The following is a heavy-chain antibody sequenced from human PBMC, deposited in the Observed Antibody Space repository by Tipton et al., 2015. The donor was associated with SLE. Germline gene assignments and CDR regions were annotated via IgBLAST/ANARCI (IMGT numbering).Heavy chain of an antibody. CDR2: IYHSGST. Sequence: TLSLTCAVYGGSFSAYYWSWIRQPPGKGLEWIGYIYHSGSTYYNPSLKSRVTISVDRSKNQFSLKLSSVTAADTAVYYCARDCGGDCYYGMDVWGQGTTVTVSS. J-gene: IGHJ6*02. V-gene: IGHV4-30-2*01. D-gene: IGHD2-21*01. CDR1: GGSFSAYY. CDR3: ARDCGGDCYYGMDV.